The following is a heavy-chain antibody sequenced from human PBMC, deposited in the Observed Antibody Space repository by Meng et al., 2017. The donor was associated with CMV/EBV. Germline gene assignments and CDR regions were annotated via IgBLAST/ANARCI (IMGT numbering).Heavy chain of an antibody. Sequence: INWKDAGPRLVKPTTTLTLTCTFFGFSLSTSGVGVGWIRQPPGKALEWLALIYWDDDKRYSPYLKSRLTITKDTSKNQVVLTMTNMDPVDTATYYCAHRLHGSGSYYPYYFDYWGQGTLVTVSS. D-gene: IGHD3-10*01. J-gene: IGHJ4*02. CDR2: IYWDDDK. CDR3: AHRLHGSGSYYPYYFDY. CDR1: GFSLSTSGVG. V-gene: IGHV2-5*02.